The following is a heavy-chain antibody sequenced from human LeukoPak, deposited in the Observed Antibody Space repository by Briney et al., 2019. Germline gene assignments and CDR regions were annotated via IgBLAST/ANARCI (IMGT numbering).Heavy chain of an antibody. V-gene: IGHV3-23*01. D-gene: IGHD4-11*01. CDR2: ISGSGGST. Sequence: GGSLRLSCAASGFTFSSYAMRWVRQAPGKGLESVSAISGSGGSTYYADSVKGRFTISRDNSKNTLYLQMNSLRAEHTAVYYCAKDLRLQSVVDYWGQGTLVTVSS. CDR1: GFTFSSYA. CDR3: AKDLRLQSVVDY. J-gene: IGHJ4*02.